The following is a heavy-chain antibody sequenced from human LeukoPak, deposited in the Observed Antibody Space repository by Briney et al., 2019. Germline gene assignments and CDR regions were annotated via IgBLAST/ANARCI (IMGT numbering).Heavy chain of an antibody. CDR1: GGSLSSYY. D-gene: IGHD2-15*01. CDR2: IYYSGNT. J-gene: IGHJ5*02. CDR3: ARVFVYCSGGSCYWGWFDP. V-gene: IGHV4-59*01. Sequence: SETLSLTCTVSGGSLSSYYWSWIQQPPGKGLEWIGYIYYSGNTNYNPSLKSRVTISVDTSKNQFSLKLSSVTAADTAMYYCARVFVYCSGGSCYWGWFDPWGQGTLITVSS.